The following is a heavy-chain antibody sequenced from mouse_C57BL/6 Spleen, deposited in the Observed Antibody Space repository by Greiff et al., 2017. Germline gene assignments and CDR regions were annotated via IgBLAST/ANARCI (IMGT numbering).Heavy chain of an antibody. CDR2: IYPGDGDT. CDR1: GYAFSSYW. Sequence: VQLQQSGAELVKPGASVKISCKASGYAFSSYWMNWVKQRPGTGLEWIGQIYPGDGDTNYNGKFKGKATLTADKSCSTAYMQLSGLTSEDSAVYFCARGYIITTVVSDYWGQGTTLTVSS. D-gene: IGHD1-1*01. J-gene: IGHJ2*01. CDR3: ARGYIITTVVSDY. V-gene: IGHV1-80*01.